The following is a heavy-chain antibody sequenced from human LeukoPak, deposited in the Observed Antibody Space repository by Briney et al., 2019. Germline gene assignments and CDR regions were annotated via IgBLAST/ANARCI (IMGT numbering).Heavy chain of an antibody. CDR3: ARGMSTNRPTYRTGLAY. D-gene: IGHD7-27*01. Sequence: SVKVTCKASGGTFSISSINRVRQAPGQGLEGMGGIIPMFERQNDAQRFRDRVTITADESSSTVYMELSSLRFDDTAVYYCARGMSTNRPTYRTGLAYWGQGTLVTVSS. V-gene: IGHV1-69*13. CDR2: IIPMFERQ. CDR1: GGTFSISS. J-gene: IGHJ4*02.